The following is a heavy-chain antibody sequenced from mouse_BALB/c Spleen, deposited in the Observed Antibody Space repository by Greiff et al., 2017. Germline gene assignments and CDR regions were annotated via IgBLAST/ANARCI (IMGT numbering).Heavy chain of an antibody. J-gene: IGHJ3*01. CDR2: ISSGGGNT. Sequence: DVMLVESGGGLVKPGGSLKLSCAASGFTFSSYTMSWVRQTPEKRLEWVATISSGGGNTYYPDSVKGRFTISRDNAKNNLYLQMSSLRSEDTALYYCARGQLGYAYWGQGTLVTVSA. CDR3: ARGQLGYAY. CDR1: GFTFSSYT. V-gene: IGHV5-9*03. D-gene: IGHD3-2*01.